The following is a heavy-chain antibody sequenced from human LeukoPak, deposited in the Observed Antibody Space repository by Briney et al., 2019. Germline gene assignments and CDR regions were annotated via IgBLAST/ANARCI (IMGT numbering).Heavy chain of an antibody. CDR2: IYSGGTT. Sequence: GGSLRLSCAASGFTVSGNHMSWVRQFPGKGLEWVSVIYSGGTTNYADSVKGRFTVSRDYSKNTLYLQMNSLRPEDTAVYYCATRFSEQSWGQGTLVTVSS. CDR3: ATRFSEQS. CDR1: GFTVSGNH. V-gene: IGHV3-66*02. J-gene: IGHJ4*02. D-gene: IGHD3-3*01.